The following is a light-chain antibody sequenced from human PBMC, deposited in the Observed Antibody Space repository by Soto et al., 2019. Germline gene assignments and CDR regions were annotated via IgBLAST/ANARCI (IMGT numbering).Light chain of an antibody. Sequence: DIQMTQSPTTLSASVGDRVTITCRASQIISNWLAWYQQKPGKAPKLLIYDASSLESGVPSRFSGSGSGTEFTLTISSLQPDDFATYYCQKYNVYPSTFGGGTKVDIK. CDR1: QIISNW. CDR3: QKYNVYPST. J-gene: IGKJ4*01. CDR2: DAS. V-gene: IGKV1-5*01.